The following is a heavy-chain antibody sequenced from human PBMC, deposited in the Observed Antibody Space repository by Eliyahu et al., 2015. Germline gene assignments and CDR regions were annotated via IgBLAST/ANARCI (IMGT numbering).Heavy chain of an antibody. Sequence: QLQLHESGPGLVKPSETLSLTCSVSGDSISSFYLGXIXQSPXKGXEWIGSIYFXANTYYNPSLKSRVTISVDTPKNEFSLILDSVTAADTAVYYCARRLNAASGVWAFDIWGQGTKVTVSS. CDR2: IYFXANT. J-gene: IGHJ3*02. CDR1: GDSISSFY. CDR3: ARRLNAASGVWAFDI. V-gene: IGHV4-39*01. D-gene: IGHD6-6*01.